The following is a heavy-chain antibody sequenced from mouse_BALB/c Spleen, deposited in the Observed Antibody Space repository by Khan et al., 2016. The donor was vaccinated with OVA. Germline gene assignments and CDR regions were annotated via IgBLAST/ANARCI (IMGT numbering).Heavy chain of an antibody. J-gene: IGHJ2*01. CDR2: INPTSGYT. V-gene: IGHV1-7*01. CDR1: GYTFSTYW. CDR3: ARDRIDY. Sequence: QVHVKQSGAELAKPGASVKMSCKASGYTFSTYWMHWVKQRPGQGLEWIGYINPTSGYTDYNEKFKDKATLSADKSSSTAHMQLSSLTSEDSAVYYCARDRIDYWGQGTTLTVSA.